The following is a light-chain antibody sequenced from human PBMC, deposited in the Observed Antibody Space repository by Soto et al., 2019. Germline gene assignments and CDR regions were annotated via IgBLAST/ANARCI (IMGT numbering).Light chain of an antibody. V-gene: IGKV3-15*01. CDR3: QQDNNWPPQT. Sequence: EIVMTQSPATLSVSPGERATLSCRASQSVSGNLAWYQQKPGQAPRIIIYGASTRATGIPARFSGSGSGTEFTLTISSLQSEDFAVYYCQQDNNWPPQTFGQGTKVEIK. CDR2: GAS. J-gene: IGKJ1*01. CDR1: QSVSGN.